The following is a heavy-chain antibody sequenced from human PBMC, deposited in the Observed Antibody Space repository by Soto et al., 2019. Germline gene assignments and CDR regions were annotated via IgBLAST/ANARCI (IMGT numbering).Heavy chain of an antibody. CDR1: GYTFTSYY. D-gene: IGHD6-6*01. CDR3: ARGEYSNSPLHLDY. J-gene: IGHJ4*02. V-gene: IGHV1-46*01. Sequence: QVQLVQSGAEVKKPGASVKVSCKAFGYTFTSYYMHWVRQAPGQGLEWTGIINPSGGGTSYAQKFKGRVTTTRDTSTRTVYIELSSLRSEDTAVYYCARGEYSNSPLHLDYWGQGTLVSVSS. CDR2: INPSGGGT.